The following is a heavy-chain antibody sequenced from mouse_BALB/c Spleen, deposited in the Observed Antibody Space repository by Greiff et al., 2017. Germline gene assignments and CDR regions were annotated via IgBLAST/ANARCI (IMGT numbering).Heavy chain of an antibody. V-gene: IGHV1-5*01. CDR1: GYSFTSYW. CDR2: IYPGNSDT. D-gene: IGHD2-14*01. J-gene: IGHJ4*01. CDR3: TRSDRYGAMDY. Sequence: VQLKESGTVLARPGASVKMSCKASGYSFTSYWMHWVEQRPGQGLEWIGAIYPGNSDTSYHQKFKGKAKLTAVTSTSTAYMEFSSLTNEDTAVYYCTRSDRYGAMDYWGQGTSVTVSS.